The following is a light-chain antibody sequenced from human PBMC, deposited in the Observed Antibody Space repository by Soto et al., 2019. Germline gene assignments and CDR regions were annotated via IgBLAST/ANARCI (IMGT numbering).Light chain of an antibody. CDR3: QQYNSYSIT. J-gene: IGKJ5*01. CDR2: DAS. CDR1: QSISSW. Sequence: DILMTQSPSTLSASVGDRVTITCRASQSISSWLAWYQQKPGKAPKLLIYDASSLESGVPSRFSGSGSGTEFTLTISSLQHDDFATYYCQQYNSYSITFGQGTRMEIK. V-gene: IGKV1-5*01.